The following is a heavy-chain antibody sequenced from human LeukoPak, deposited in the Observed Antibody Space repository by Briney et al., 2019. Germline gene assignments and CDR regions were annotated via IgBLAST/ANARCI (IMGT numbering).Heavy chain of an antibody. CDR2: IYYSGST. Sequence: SETLSLTCTVSGGSISSYYWSWIRQPPGKGLEWIGYIYYSGSTNYNPSLKSRVTISVDTSKNQFSLKLSSVTAADTAVYYCARRGSGWYTDAFDIWGQGTMVTVSS. CDR1: GGSISSYY. D-gene: IGHD6-19*01. J-gene: IGHJ3*02. V-gene: IGHV4-59*08. CDR3: ARRGSGWYTDAFDI.